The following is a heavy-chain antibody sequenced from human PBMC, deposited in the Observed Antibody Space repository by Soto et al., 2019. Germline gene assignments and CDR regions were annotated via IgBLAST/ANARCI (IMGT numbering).Heavy chain of an antibody. Sequence: GGSLRLSCAASGFTFNSYAMIWVRQAPGKGLEWVSAISGSGGSTYYADSVKGRFTISRDHSKNTLYLQMNSLRAEDTAVYYCAKTPRGSYYFDYWGQGTLVTVSS. CDR3: AKTPRGSYYFDY. CDR1: GFTFNSYA. CDR2: ISGSGGST. D-gene: IGHD1-26*01. J-gene: IGHJ4*02. V-gene: IGHV3-23*01.